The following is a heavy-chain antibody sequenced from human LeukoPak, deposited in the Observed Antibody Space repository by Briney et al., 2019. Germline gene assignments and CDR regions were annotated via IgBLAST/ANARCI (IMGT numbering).Heavy chain of an antibody. CDR2: IRHDGSNK. V-gene: IGHV3-30*02. Sequence: GGSLRLSCAASGFTFSSYGMHWVRQAPGKGLEWVAFIRHDGSNKYYADSVKGRFTISRDNSKNTLYLQMNSLRAEDTALYYCAKTRYSSGWYGNWFDPWGQGTLVTVSS. CDR1: GFTFSSYG. D-gene: IGHD6-19*01. CDR3: AKTRYSSGWYGNWFDP. J-gene: IGHJ5*02.